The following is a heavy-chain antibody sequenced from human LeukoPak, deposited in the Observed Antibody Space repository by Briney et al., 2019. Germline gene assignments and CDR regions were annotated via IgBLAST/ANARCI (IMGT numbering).Heavy chain of an antibody. V-gene: IGHV3-33*01. Sequence: GRSLRLSCAAPGFTFSSYGMHWVRQAPGKGLEWVAVIWYDGSNKYYVDSVKGRFTISRDNSKNTLYLQMNSLRAEDTAVYYCARDSLRYCSGGSCNWFDPWGQGTLVTVSS. D-gene: IGHD2-15*01. CDR1: GFTFSSYG. J-gene: IGHJ5*02. CDR3: ARDSLRYCSGGSCNWFDP. CDR2: IWYDGSNK.